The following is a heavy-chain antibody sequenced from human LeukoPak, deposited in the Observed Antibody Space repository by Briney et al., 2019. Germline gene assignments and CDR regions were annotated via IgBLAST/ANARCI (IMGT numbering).Heavy chain of an antibody. CDR3: ARLGDYGDSSPIDY. V-gene: IGHV3-48*03. J-gene: IGHJ4*02. CDR2: ISSSGSTI. D-gene: IGHD4-17*01. CDR1: GFTFSSYE. Sequence: PGGSLRLSCAASGFTFSSYEMNWVRQAPGKGLEGVSYISSSGSTIYYADSVKGRFTISRDNAKNSLYLQMNSLRAEDTAVYYCARLGDYGDSSPIDYWGQGTLVTVSS.